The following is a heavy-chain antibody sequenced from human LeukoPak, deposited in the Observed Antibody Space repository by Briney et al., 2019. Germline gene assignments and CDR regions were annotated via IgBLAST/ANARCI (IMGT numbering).Heavy chain of an antibody. CDR2: ISSSSSYI. D-gene: IGHD2-15*01. CDR3: ARVGCSGGRCPGYGMDV. Sequence: GGSLRLSCAASGFTFSSYSMNWVRQAPGKGLEWVSSISSSSSYIYYADSVKGLFTISRDNAKNSLYLQMNSLRVEDTAMYYCARVGCSGGRCPGYGMDVWGQGTTVTVSS. CDR1: GFTFSSYS. V-gene: IGHV3-21*01. J-gene: IGHJ6*02.